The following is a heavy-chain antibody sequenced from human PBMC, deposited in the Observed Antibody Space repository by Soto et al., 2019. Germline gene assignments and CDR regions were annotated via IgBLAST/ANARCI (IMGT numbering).Heavy chain of an antibody. CDR2: IYYTGST. V-gene: IGHV4-31*03. Sequence: SETLSLTCSVSGASIMSGGYYLIWLRQSPGKGLEWIGHIYYTGSTFYSPSLKSRLTISLDTSKNQFSLDLRSVTAADTAMYYCARIEMASIKWGRGTLVTVSS. CDR3: ARIEMASIK. CDR1: GASIMSGGYY. J-gene: IGHJ4*02.